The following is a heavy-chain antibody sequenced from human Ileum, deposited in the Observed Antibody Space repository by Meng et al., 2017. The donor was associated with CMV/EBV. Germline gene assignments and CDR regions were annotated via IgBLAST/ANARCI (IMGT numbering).Heavy chain of an antibody. CDR2: IYSGGST. CDR1: GFTLRSHA. J-gene: IGHJ6*02. Sequence: GGSLRLSCTASGFTLRSHAMSWVRQSPGKGLEWVSIIYSGGSTYYADSVKGRFTISRDNSKNTVYLQMNSLRAEDTAVYYCARDPDHYYYGMDVWGQGTTVTVSS. V-gene: IGHV3-53*01. CDR3: ARDPDHYYYGMDV.